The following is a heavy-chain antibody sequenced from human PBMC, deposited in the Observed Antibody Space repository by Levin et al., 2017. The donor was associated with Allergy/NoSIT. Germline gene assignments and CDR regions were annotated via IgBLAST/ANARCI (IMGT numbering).Heavy chain of an antibody. Sequence: PAASVKVSCKASGGTFSRYAINWVRQAPGQGLEWMGGIIPMFGKANYVQKFQGRVTITADKSTSTAYMELSSLRSEDTAVYYCARASVTAVQFDYYYGMDVWGQGTTVTVPS. CDR3: ARASVTAVQFDYYYGMDV. D-gene: IGHD5-18*01. CDR1: GGTFSRYA. V-gene: IGHV1-69*06. CDR2: IIPMFGKA. J-gene: IGHJ6*02.